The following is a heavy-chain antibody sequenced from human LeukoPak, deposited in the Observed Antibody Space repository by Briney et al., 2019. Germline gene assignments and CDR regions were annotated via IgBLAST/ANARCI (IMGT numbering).Heavy chain of an antibody. Sequence: HAGGSLRLSCAASGFTFSSFGMSWVRQAPGKGLEWVSAITGTSGGTYYADSVKGRFTISRDNSKNTLYLQMNTLRAEDTAVYYCAELRSSSWLDYWGQGTLVTVSS. CDR1: GFTFSSFG. J-gene: IGHJ4*02. D-gene: IGHD6-13*01. CDR2: ITGTSGGT. V-gene: IGHV3-23*01. CDR3: AELRSSSWLDY.